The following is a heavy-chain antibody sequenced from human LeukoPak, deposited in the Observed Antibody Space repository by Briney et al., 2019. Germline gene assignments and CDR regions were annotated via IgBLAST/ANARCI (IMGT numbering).Heavy chain of an antibody. CDR3: ARSPSIVVVPAAPFDY. CDR1: GSSISSYY. J-gene: IGHJ4*02. D-gene: IGHD2-2*01. V-gene: IGHV4-59*08. CDR2: IYYSGST. Sequence: SETLSLTCTVSGSSISSYYWSWIRQPPGKGLEWIGYIYYSGSTNYNPSLKSRVTISVDTSKNQFSLKLSSVTAADTAVYYCARSPSIVVVPAAPFDYWGQGTLVTVSS.